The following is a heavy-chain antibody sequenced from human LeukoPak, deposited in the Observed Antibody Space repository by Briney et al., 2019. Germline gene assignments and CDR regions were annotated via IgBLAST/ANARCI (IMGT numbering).Heavy chain of an antibody. J-gene: IGHJ4*02. D-gene: IGHD3-22*01. CDR3: ARLLYDSSGYYCVL. CDR1: GGSFSGYY. V-gene: IGHV4-34*01. CDR2: INHSGST. Sequence: PSETLSLTCAVYGGSFSGYYWSWIRQPPGKGLEWIGEINHSGSTNYNPSLKSRVTISVDTSKNQFSLKLSSVTAADTAVYYCARLLYDSSGYYCVLWGQGTLVTVSS.